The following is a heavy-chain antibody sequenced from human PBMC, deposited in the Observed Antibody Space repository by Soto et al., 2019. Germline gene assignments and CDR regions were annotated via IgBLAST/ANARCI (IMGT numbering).Heavy chain of an antibody. D-gene: IGHD3-22*01. CDR3: DSSGSITPYYYGMDV. CDR1: GFTFGDYA. CDR2: IRSKAYGGTT. V-gene: IGHV3-49*03. J-gene: IGHJ6*02. Sequence: GGSLRLSCTASGFTFGDYAMSWFRQAPGKGLEWVGFIRSKAYGGTTEYAASVKGRFTISRDDSKSIAYLQMNSLKTEDTAVYYYDSSGSITPYYYGMDVWGQGTTVTVSS.